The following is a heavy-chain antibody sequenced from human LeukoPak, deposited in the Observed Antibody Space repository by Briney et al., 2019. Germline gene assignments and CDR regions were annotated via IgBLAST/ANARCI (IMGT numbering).Heavy chain of an antibody. J-gene: IGHJ3*02. CDR1: GLTVSRNS. D-gene: IGHD3-22*01. CDR3: AKDDAASMIVVDDHAFDI. V-gene: IGHV3-23*01. CDR2: ISGSGGST. Sequence: PGGSLRLSCAVSGLTVSRNSMSWVRQAPGKGLEWVSAISGSGGSTYYADSVKGRFTISRDNSKNTLYLQMNSLRAEDTAVYYCAKDDAASMIVVDDHAFDIWGQGTMVTVSS.